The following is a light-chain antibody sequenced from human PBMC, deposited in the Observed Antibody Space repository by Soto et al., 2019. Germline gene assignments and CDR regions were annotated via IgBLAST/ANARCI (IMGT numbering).Light chain of an antibody. V-gene: IGLV4-69*01. Sequence: QLVLTQSPSASASLGASVKLTCTLSSGHSNYAIAWHQQQPEKGPRYLMKLNSDGSHSKGDGIPDRFSGSSSGAERYLTISSRQSEDEADYYCQTWVTGIQIFGGGTKLTVL. CDR3: QTWVTGIQI. CDR2: LNSDGSH. CDR1: SGHSNYA. J-gene: IGLJ2*01.